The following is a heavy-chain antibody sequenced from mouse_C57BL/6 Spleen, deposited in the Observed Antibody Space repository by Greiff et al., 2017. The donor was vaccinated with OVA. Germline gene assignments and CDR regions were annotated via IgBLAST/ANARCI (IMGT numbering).Heavy chain of an antibody. V-gene: IGHV1-52*01. CDR3: AREGEYDYDGTGRAY. CDR1: GYTFTSYW. Sequence: VQLQQPGAELVRPGSSVKLSCKASGYTFTSYWMHWVKQRPIQGLEWIGNIDPSDSETHYNQKFKDKATLTVDKSSSTAYMQLSSLTSEDSAVYYCAREGEYDYDGTGRAYWGQGTLVTVSA. J-gene: IGHJ3*01. CDR2: IDPSDSET. D-gene: IGHD2-4*01.